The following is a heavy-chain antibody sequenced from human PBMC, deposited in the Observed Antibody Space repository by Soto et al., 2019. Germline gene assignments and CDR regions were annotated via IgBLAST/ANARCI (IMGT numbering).Heavy chain of an antibody. CDR2: ISAYNGNT. Sequence: QVQLVQSGAEVKKPGASVKVSCKASGYTFNSYGISWVRQAPGQGLEWMGWISAYNGNTNYAEKLKGRVTXXTXTXXRTAYMELRSLRSDDTAVYYCGRDWGQQLADYSDYWGQGTLVTVSS. V-gene: IGHV1-18*01. CDR1: GYTFNSYG. D-gene: IGHD6-13*01. J-gene: IGHJ4*02. CDR3: GRDWGQQLADYSDY.